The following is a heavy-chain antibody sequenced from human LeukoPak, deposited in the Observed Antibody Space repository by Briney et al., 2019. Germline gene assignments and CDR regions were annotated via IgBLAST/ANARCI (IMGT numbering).Heavy chain of an antibody. CDR1: RSTFSHFG. CDR3: AKDAQRGFDYSNSLES. D-gene: IGHD4-11*01. CDR2: IWSDATNQ. J-gene: IGHJ4*02. V-gene: IGHV3-33*06. Sequence: PGGSLTLSCVASRSTFSHFGMHWVRQAPGKGLEWVAVIWSDATNQYYADSVKGRFTISRDNSRNTVFLQMNNLRVEDTAVYFCAKDAQRGFDYSNSLESWGQGTLVTVSS.